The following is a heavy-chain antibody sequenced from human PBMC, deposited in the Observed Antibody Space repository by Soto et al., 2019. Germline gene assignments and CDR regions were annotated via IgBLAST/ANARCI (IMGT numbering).Heavy chain of an antibody. J-gene: IGHJ4*02. V-gene: IGHV1-18*04. CDR2: ISPETGKT. CDR3: TRDFFFISPSTVTTDAY. D-gene: IGHD4-17*01. Sequence: VQLMQSGAELKKPGASVRVSCKASGYTFTSFGVSWVRQAPGQGPEWMGWISPETGKTAYSYKFQDRVSMTADASTTTFYLDLGSLRSDDTAVYYCTRDFFFISPSTVTTDAYWGQGTLVTVSS. CDR1: GYTFTSFG.